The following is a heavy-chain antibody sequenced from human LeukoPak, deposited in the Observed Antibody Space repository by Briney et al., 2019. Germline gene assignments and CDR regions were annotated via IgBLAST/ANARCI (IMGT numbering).Heavy chain of an antibody. D-gene: IGHD6-13*01. V-gene: IGHV3-21*01. Sequence: GGSLRLSCAASGCTFSSYSMNWVRQAPGKGLEWVSPISSSSSYIYYADSVKGRFTISRDNAKNSLYLQMNSLRAEDTAVYYCARDPPAAAGTRSVLDYWGQGTLVTVSS. CDR2: ISSSSSYI. CDR1: GCTFSSYS. CDR3: ARDPPAAAGTRSVLDY. J-gene: IGHJ4*02.